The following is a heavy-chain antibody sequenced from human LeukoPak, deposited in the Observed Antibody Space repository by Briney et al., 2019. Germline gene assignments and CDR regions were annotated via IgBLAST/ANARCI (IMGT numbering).Heavy chain of an antibody. Sequence: GGSLRLSCAASGFTFSSYSMMWVRQAPGKGLEWVSSISSSSSHIYYADSVKGRFTISRDNAKNSLYLQMNSLRAEDTAVYYCARASIVLMVYATAFDIWGQGTMVTVSS. CDR1: GFTFSSYS. CDR2: ISSSSSHI. V-gene: IGHV3-21*01. CDR3: ARASIVLMVYATAFDI. J-gene: IGHJ3*02. D-gene: IGHD2-8*01.